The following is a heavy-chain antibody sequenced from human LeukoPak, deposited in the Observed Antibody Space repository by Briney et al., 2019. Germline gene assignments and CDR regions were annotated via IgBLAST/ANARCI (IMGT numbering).Heavy chain of an antibody. D-gene: IGHD2-21*02. CDR1: GFAFSSYG. Sequence: GGSLRLSCAASGFAFSSYGMHWVRQAPGKGLEWVAFIRYDGSNKYYADSVKGRFTISRDNSKNTLYLQMNSLRAEDTAVYYCATVVTAPQHDAFDIWGQGTMVTVSS. J-gene: IGHJ3*02. V-gene: IGHV3-30*02. CDR2: IRYDGSNK. CDR3: ATVVTAPQHDAFDI.